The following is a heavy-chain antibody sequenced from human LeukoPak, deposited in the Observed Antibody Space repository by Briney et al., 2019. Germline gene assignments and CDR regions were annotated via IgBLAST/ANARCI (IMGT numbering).Heavy chain of an antibody. V-gene: IGHV3-30-3*01. CDR3: ARGPFRGWFRSARYNWFDP. J-gene: IGHJ5*02. Sequence: GGSLRLSCAASGFTFSSYAMHWVRQAPGKGLEWVAVISYDGSNKYYADSVKGRFTISRDNSKNTLYLQMNSLRAEDTAVYYCARGPFRGWFRSARYNWFDPWGQGTLVTVSS. CDR1: GFTFSSYA. CDR2: ISYDGSNK. D-gene: IGHD3-16*01.